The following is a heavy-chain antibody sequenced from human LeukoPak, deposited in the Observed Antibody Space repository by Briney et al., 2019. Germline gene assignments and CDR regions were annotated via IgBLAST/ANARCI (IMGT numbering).Heavy chain of an antibody. CDR3: TTSSAGYCSSTSCYGTEGMDV. V-gene: IGHV3-15*01. J-gene: IGHJ6*02. Sequence: PGGSLRLSCAPSGFTFSSFTMSWVRQAPGKGLEWVGRIKSKTDGGTTDYAAPVKGRFTISRDDSKNTLYLQMNSLKTEDTAVYYCTTSSAGYCSSTSCYGTEGMDVWGQGTTVTVSS. CDR2: IKSKTDGGTT. CDR1: GFTFSSFT. D-gene: IGHD2-2*01.